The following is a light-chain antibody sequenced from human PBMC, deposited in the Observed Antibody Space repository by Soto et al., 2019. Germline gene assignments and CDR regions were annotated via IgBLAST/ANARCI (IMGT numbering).Light chain of an antibody. V-gene: IGKV1-39*01. CDR3: QQSYSTPRT. J-gene: IGKJ1*01. Sequence: DIQMTQSPSSLSASVGDRVTITCRASQSISSYLNWYQQKPGTAPKLLIYAASSLQSGVPSRFSGSGSGTDFTLNISSLQPEDFATYYCQQSYSTPRTFGQGTKVDI. CDR1: QSISSY. CDR2: AAS.